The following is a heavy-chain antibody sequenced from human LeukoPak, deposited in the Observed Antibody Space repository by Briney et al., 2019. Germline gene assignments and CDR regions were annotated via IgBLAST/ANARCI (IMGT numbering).Heavy chain of an antibody. J-gene: IGHJ5*02. V-gene: IGHV1-2*02. D-gene: IGHD6-19*01. CDR2: INPNSGGT. Sequence: ASVKVSCKASGYTFTGYYMHWVRQAPGQGLEWMGWINPNSGGTNYAQKFQGRVTLTRDTSISTAYMELSRLRSDDTAVYYCARVAKVAVAGFGGVDPWGQGTLVTVSS. CDR3: ARVAKVAVAGFGGVDP. CDR1: GYTFTGYY.